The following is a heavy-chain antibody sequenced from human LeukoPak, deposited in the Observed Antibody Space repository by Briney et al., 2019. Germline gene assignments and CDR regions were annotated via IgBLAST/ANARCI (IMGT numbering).Heavy chain of an antibody. CDR3: ASSLLYSAYYFAEY. D-gene: IGHD5-12*01. J-gene: IGHJ4*02. CDR1: GFTFSSYS. Sequence: GGSLRLSCAASGFTFSSYSMNWVRQAPGKGLEWVSYISSSSSTIYYADSVKGRFTISRDNAKNSLYLQMNSLRAEDTAVYYCASSLLYSAYYFAEYWGQGTLVTVSS. V-gene: IGHV3-48*01. CDR2: ISSSSSTI.